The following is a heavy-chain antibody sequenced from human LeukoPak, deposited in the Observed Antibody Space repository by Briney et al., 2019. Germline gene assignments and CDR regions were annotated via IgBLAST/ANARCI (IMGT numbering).Heavy chain of an antibody. Sequence: GGSLRLSRPASGLTLSNYAIGWVRQAPGKGLEGVSAISGSGGSTYYAASVKGRFTISRDNSKNKLYLQMKSLRAEDTDVYYCSRDSAVHWSAERFDAFDIWGQGTMVTVSS. V-gene: IGHV3-23*01. D-gene: IGHD1-1*01. CDR1: GLTLSNYA. CDR2: ISGSGGST. CDR3: SRDSAVHWSAERFDAFDI. J-gene: IGHJ3*02.